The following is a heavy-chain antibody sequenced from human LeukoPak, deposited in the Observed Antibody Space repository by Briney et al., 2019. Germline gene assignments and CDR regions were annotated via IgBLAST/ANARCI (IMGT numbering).Heavy chain of an antibody. V-gene: IGHV3-33*01. J-gene: IGHJ4*02. CDR3: ARYSRGTVSDY. CDR2: IWYDGSNK. Sequence: GRSLRLSCAASGFTFSSYGMHWVRQAPGKGLEWVAVIWYDGSNKYYADSVKGRFTISRDNSKNTLYLQMNSLRAEDTAVYYCARYSRGTVSDYWGQGTLVTVSS. CDR1: GFTFSSYG. D-gene: IGHD6-25*01.